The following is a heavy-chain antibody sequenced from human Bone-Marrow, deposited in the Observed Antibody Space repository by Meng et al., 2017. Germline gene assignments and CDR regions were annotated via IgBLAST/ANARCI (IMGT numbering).Heavy chain of an antibody. D-gene: IGHD2-21*01. Sequence: QVQVQQWGAGLLKPSETLSLTCAFYGGSFSAYDWSWIRQPPGKWLEWLGQINHSGSTNDNTSLKSRVTISIDTYRNQLSLKLSSVTAADTAVYYCRLAYCMGDCVDYWGQGTLVTAPQ. V-gene: IGHV4-34*01. CDR1: GGSFSAYD. CDR3: RLAYCMGDCVDY. CDR2: INHSGST. J-gene: IGHJ4*02.